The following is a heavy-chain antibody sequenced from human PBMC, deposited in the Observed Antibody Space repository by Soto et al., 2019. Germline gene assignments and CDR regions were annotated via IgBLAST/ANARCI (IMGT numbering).Heavy chain of an antibody. CDR1: GYTFTGYY. D-gene: IGHD2-2*01. CDR3: ARDLGYCSSTSCTYYFDY. CDR2: INPNSGGT. Sequence: SVKVSCKASGYTFTGYYMHWVRQAPGQGLEWMGWINPNSGGTNYAQKFQGRVTMTRDTSISTAYMELSRLRSDDTAVYYCARDLGYCSSTSCTYYFDYWGQGTPVTVSS. J-gene: IGHJ4*02. V-gene: IGHV1-2*02.